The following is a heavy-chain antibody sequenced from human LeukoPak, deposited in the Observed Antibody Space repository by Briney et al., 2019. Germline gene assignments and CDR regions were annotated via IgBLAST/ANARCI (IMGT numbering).Heavy chain of an antibody. J-gene: IGHJ4*02. D-gene: IGHD6-19*01. CDR2: IYYRSRWYN. CDR1: GDSVSSNNGA. V-gene: IGHV6-1*01. Sequence: SQTLSLTCDISGDSVSSNNGAWNWIRQSPSRGLEWLGRIYYRSRWYNDYAASVEGQLTINPDTSKNQFSLQLKSVTPEDTAVYYCARDEGNTGWYTFDYWGQGTLVSVSS. CDR3: ARDEGNTGWYTFDY.